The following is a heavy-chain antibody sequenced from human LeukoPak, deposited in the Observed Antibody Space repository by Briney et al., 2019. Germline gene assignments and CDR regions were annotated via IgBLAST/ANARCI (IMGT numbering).Heavy chain of an antibody. CDR2: ISYDGSNK. Sequence: GGSLRLSCAASGFTFSSYGMHWVRQAPGKGLEWVAVISYDGSNKYYADSVKCRFTISRDNSKNTLYLQMNSLRAEDTAVYYCANAASYDSSGYSIWGQGTMVTVSS. V-gene: IGHV3-30*18. CDR3: ANAASYDSSGYSI. J-gene: IGHJ3*02. CDR1: GFTFSSYG. D-gene: IGHD3-22*01.